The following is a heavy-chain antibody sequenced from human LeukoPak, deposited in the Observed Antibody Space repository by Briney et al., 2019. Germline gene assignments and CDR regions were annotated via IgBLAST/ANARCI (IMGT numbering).Heavy chain of an antibody. J-gene: IGHJ4*02. CDR1: GYTFTSYY. CDR2: INPSGGST. Sequence: ASVKVSCKASGYTFTSYYMHWVRQAPGQGLEWMGIINPSGGSTSYAQQFQGRVTMTEDTSTDTAYMELSSLRSEDTAVYYCATEGYSSSWYDYWGQGTLVTVSS. V-gene: IGHV1-46*01. CDR3: ATEGYSSSWYDY. D-gene: IGHD6-13*01.